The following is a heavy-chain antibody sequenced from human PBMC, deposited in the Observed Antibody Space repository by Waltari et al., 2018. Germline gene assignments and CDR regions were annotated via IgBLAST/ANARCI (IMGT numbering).Heavy chain of an antibody. CDR3: AKDWRRRLDYLDWLLFALDY. Sequence: EMQLLESGGGLVQPGGSLRLSCEGCGFTFSDYAMSWVRRAPGKGLEWVSAISGSGDSPYYAESVKGRFTISRDKSKNTLYLQMNSLRAEDTAVYYCAKDWRRRLDYLDWLLFALDYWGQGTLVTVSS. CDR1: GFTFSDYA. D-gene: IGHD3-9*01. V-gene: IGHV3-23*01. J-gene: IGHJ4*02. CDR2: ISGSGDSP.